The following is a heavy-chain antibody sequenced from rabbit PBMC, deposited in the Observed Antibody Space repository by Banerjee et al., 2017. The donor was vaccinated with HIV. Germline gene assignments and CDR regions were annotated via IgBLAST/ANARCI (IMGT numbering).Heavy chain of an antibody. CDR2: IYAGSSGST. Sequence: QSLEESGGDLVKPGASLTLTCTASGFSFSSSYYMCWVRQAPGKGLEWIACIYAGSSGSTYYASWAKGRFTISKTSSTTVTLQMTSLTAADTATYFCARRDAGDAGGGWTTIKLWGPGTLVTVS. CDR1: GFSFSSSYY. V-gene: IGHV1S40*01. CDR3: ARRDAGDAGGGWTTIKL. J-gene: IGHJ4*01. D-gene: IGHD8-1*01.